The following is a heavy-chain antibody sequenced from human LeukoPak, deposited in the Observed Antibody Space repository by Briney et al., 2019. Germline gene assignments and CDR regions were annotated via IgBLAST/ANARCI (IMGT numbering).Heavy chain of an antibody. V-gene: IGHV3-53*01. Sequence: GGSLRLSCAASGFTVSSNYMSWVRQAPGKGLEWVSVIYSGGSTYYADSVKGRFTISRDNSKNTLYLQMNSLRAEDKAVYYCAGGLGYCSSTSCYGYNSGAFDIWGQGTMVTVSS. CDR3: AGGLGYCSSTSCYGYNSGAFDI. CDR1: GFTVSSNY. CDR2: IYSGGST. J-gene: IGHJ3*02. D-gene: IGHD2-2*01.